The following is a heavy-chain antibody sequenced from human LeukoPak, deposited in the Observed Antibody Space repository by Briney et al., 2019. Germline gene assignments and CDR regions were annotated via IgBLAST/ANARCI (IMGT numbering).Heavy chain of an antibody. CDR3: VRVIELST. J-gene: IGHJ3*01. V-gene: IGHV3-23*01. Sequence: QAGGSLRLSCAASGFTFRDAAMTWVRQAPGKGLEWLSLISSSGANTYYADSVKGRFTISRDNSRNTLSLHMNSLRVEDTAIYYCVRVIELSTWGLGTLVTVSS. CDR1: GFTFRDAA. CDR2: ISSSGANT. D-gene: IGHD3-16*02.